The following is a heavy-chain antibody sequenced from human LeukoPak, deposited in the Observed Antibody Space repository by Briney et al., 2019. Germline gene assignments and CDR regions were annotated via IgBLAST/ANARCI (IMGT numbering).Heavy chain of an antibody. Sequence: GGSLRLSCAASGFTFSSYSMNWVRQAPGKGLEWVSYIGSSSSTIYYADSVKGRFTISRDNAKTSLYLQMNSLRDEDTAVYYCAREREDHYDSSGFDYWGQGTLVTVSS. CDR2: IGSSSSTI. CDR3: AREREDHYDSSGFDY. V-gene: IGHV3-48*02. D-gene: IGHD3-22*01. CDR1: GFTFSSYS. J-gene: IGHJ4*02.